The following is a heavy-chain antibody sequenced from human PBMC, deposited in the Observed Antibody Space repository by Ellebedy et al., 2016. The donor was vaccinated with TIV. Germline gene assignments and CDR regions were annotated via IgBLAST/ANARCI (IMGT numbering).Heavy chain of an antibody. CDR3: AREYYYDSSGYYVY. J-gene: IGHJ4*02. CDR2: INPNSVVT. V-gene: IGHV1-2*02. D-gene: IGHD3-22*01. CDR1: GYTFTGHY. Sequence: ASVKVSXXASGYTFTGHYLHWVRQAPGQGLEWMGWINPNSVVTNYAQKFQGRVTMTRDRSISTAYMEVTRLRSDDTAVYYCAREYYYDSSGYYVYWGQGTLVTVSS.